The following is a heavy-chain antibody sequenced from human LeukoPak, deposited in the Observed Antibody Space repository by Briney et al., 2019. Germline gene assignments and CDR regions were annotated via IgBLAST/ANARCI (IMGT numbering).Heavy chain of an antibody. V-gene: IGHV3-30*04. J-gene: IGHJ5*02. CDR1: GFTFSSYA. CDR3: ARDLLYYLDP. CDR2: ISYDGSNK. Sequence: GGSLRLSCAASGFTFSSYAMHWVRQAPGKGLEWVAVISYDGSNKYYADSVKGRFTTSRDNSKNTLYLQMNSLRAEDTAVYYCARDLLYYLDPWGQGTLVTVSS. D-gene: IGHD2-8*01.